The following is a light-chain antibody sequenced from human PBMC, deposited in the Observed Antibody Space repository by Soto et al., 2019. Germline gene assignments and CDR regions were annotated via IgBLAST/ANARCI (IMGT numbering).Light chain of an antibody. Sequence: SYELTQPPSVSVVPGKTARITCGGNNIGSKSVHWYQQKPGQAPVLVIYYDSDRPSGIPERFSGSNSGNTATLTISRVEAGDEADYYCQVWDSSSDHRGVFGTGTKLTVL. J-gene: IGLJ1*01. V-gene: IGLV3-21*04. CDR2: YDS. CDR1: NIGSKS. CDR3: QVWDSSSDHRGV.